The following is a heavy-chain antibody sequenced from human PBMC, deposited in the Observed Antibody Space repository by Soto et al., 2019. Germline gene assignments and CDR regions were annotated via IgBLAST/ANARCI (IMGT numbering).Heavy chain of an antibody. Sequence: ASVKVSCKASGYTFTSYGISWVRQAPGQGLEWMGWISAYNGNTNYAQKLQGRVTMTTDTSTSTAYMELRSLRSDDTAVYYFARVSEYSSSAVREYYYYMDVWGKGTKVTVSS. V-gene: IGHV1-18*01. CDR3: ARVSEYSSSAVREYYYYMDV. J-gene: IGHJ6*03. CDR1: GYTFTSYG. CDR2: ISAYNGNT. D-gene: IGHD6-6*01.